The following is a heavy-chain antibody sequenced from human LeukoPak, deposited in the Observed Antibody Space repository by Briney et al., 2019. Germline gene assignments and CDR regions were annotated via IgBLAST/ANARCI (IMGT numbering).Heavy chain of an antibody. CDR2: IKQDGSAK. J-gene: IGHJ4*02. V-gene: IGHV3-7*04. D-gene: IGHD6-25*01. CDR1: GFTFSSYW. CDR3: ARGRGSLDY. Sequence: GGSLRLSCAASGFTFSSYWITWVRQAPGKGLEWVANIKQDGSAKYTLDSVKGRFTISRDNAKNSLYLQMNSLRAEDTAIYYCARGRGSLDYWGQGALVTVSS.